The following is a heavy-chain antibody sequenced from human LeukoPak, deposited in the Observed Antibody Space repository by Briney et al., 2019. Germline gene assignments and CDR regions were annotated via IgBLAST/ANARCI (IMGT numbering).Heavy chain of an antibody. J-gene: IGHJ4*02. CDR1: GGTFSSYA. Sequence: GASVKVSCKASGGTFSSYAIGWVRQAPGQGLEWMGRIIPILGIANYAQKFQGRVTITADKSTSTAYMELSSLRSEDTAVYYCARDTQYYDILTGYPHYWGQGTLVTVSS. CDR3: ARDTQYYDILTGYPHY. V-gene: IGHV1-69*04. CDR2: IIPILGIA. D-gene: IGHD3-9*01.